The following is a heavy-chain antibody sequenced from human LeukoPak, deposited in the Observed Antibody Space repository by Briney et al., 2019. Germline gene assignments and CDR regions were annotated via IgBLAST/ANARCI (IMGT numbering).Heavy chain of an antibody. D-gene: IGHD2-21*01. CDR1: GFTFARSE. Sequence: GGSLRLSCAAAGFTFARSEMNWVRQAPGKGLEWISSSSMYYADSVKGRFTISRENAKQTLYLQMNSLGPEDTAVYYCARAGDKGTANWYFDLWGRGTLVTVSS. V-gene: IGHV3-48*03. CDR3: ARAGDKGTANWYFDL. J-gene: IGHJ2*01. CDR2: SSM.